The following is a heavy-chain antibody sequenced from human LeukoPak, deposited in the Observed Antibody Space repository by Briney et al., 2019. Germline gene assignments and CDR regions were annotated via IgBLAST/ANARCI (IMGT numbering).Heavy chain of an antibody. CDR1: GFTFSSYA. CDR2: ISGSGGST. D-gene: IGHD1-14*01. Sequence: GGSLRLSCAASGFTFSSYAMSWVRQAPGQGLEWVSAISGSGGSTYYADSVKGRFTISRDNSKNTLYLQMNSLRDEDTAVYYCARSSTGTLIYCYYGMDVWGQGTTVTVSS. J-gene: IGHJ6*02. CDR3: ARSSTGTLIYCYYGMDV. V-gene: IGHV3-23*01.